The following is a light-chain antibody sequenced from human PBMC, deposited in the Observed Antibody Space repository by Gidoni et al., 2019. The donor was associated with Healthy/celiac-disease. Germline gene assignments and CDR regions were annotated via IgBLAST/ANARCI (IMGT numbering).Light chain of an antibody. J-gene: IGKJ5*01. CDR2: GSS. CDR3: QQYGSSPIT. V-gene: IGKV3-20*01. CDR1: QSVSSSY. Sequence: EIVLTQSPAPLSLSPGERATLSCRASQSVSSSYLAWYQQKPGQAPRLLLYGSSSRATGIPARFSGSWSGTDFTLTISRLEPEDFAVYYCQQYGSSPITFGQGTRLEIK.